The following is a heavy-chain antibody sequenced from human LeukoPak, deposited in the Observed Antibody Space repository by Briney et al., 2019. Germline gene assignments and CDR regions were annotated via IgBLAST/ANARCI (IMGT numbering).Heavy chain of an antibody. CDR2: ISYSGST. J-gene: IGHJ4*02. Sequence: SETLSLSCTVSGGSISSYYWNWIRQPPGKGLEWIGYISYSGSTNYNPPLKSRVTLSLDTSKNQFSLNLRSVTAADTAVYYCARGASLRYFDWLLSAPLDYWGQGTLVTVSS. V-gene: IGHV4-59*01. CDR3: ARGASLRYFDWLLSAPLDY. CDR1: GGSISSYY. D-gene: IGHD3-9*01.